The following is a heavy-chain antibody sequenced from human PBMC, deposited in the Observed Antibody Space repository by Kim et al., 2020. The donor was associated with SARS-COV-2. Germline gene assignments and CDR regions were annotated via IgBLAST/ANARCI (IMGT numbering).Heavy chain of an antibody. CDR1: GGSISNYY. J-gene: IGHJ6*02. Sequence: SETLSLTCTVSGGSISNYYWSWIRQPPGKGLEWIGYIYYSGSTNCNPSLKSRVTISVDTSKNQFSLKLSSVTAADTAVYYCARRALGYCSSTSCYSGMDVWGQGTTVTVSS. CDR3: ARRALGYCSSTSCYSGMDV. D-gene: IGHD2-2*02. V-gene: IGHV4-59*13. CDR2: IYYSGST.